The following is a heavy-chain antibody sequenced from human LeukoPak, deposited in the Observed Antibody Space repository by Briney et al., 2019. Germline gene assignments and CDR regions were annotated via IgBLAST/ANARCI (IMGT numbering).Heavy chain of an antibody. CDR3: ARDYSNLGSPGDNYYYGMDV. CDR2: IIPIFGTA. D-gene: IGHD4-11*01. J-gene: IGHJ6*02. V-gene: IGHV1-69*13. CDR1: GYTFTSYD. Sequence: ASVKVSCKASGYTFTSYDINWVRQATGQGLEWMGGIIPIFGTANYAQKFQGRVTITADESTSTAYMELSSLRSEDTAVYYCARDYSNLGSPGDNYYYGMDVWGQGTTVTVSS.